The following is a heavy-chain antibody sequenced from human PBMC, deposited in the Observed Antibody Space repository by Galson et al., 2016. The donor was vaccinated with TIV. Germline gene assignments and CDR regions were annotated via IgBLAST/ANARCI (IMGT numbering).Heavy chain of an antibody. D-gene: IGHD1-1*01. J-gene: IGHJ3*02. CDR2: VYWDDDE. CDR1: GFSLTTIGVG. Sequence: PALVKPTQTLTLTCTFSGFSLTTIGVGVAWLRQPPGKALECLAVVYWDDDERYSPSLRSRLTVTKDKSKNQVVLTMTNMDPVDTATYYCAHRRTTWSGDTLDIWGQGTMVTVSS. CDR3: AHRRTTWSGDTLDI. V-gene: IGHV2-5*02.